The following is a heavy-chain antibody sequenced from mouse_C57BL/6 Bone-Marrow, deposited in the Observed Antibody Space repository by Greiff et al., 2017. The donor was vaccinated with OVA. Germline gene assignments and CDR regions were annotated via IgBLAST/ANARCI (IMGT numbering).Heavy chain of an antibody. D-gene: IGHD3-2*02. CDR3: ARALRDY. CDR2: ISDGGSYT. CDR1: GFTFSSYA. J-gene: IGHJ2*01. V-gene: IGHV5-4*03. Sequence: EVKLVESGGGLVKPGGSLKLSCAASGFTFSSYAMSWVRQTTEKRLEWVATISDGGSYTYYPDNVEGRFTISRDNAKNNLYLQMSHLKSEDTAMYYCARALRDYWGQGTTLTVSS.